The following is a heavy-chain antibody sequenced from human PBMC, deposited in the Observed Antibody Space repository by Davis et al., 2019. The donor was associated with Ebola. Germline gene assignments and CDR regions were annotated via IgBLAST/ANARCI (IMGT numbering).Heavy chain of an antibody. V-gene: IGHV1-3*04. CDR2: SNTDNGQT. J-gene: IGHJ4*02. Sequence: AASVTVSCKASGYTFSTYTMHWVRQAPGQGREWRGWSNTDNGQTKYSQKFQGRVSMTRDTSANTAYMELTSLRSEDTAVYFCARLAYCDGDCTPGLFDHWGQGTLVTVSS. CDR3: ARLAYCDGDCTPGLFDH. CDR1: GYTFSTYT. D-gene: IGHD2-21*02.